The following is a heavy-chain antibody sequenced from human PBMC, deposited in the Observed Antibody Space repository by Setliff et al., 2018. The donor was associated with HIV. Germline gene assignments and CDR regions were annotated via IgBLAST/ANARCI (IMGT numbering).Heavy chain of an antibody. CDR1: GGSASNSRYY. D-gene: IGHD3-22*01. CDR2: IHYNEKT. V-gene: IGHV4-39*01. CDR3: ASRVYYYDSSGYLREEGFDP. Sequence: TSETLSLTCTVSGGSASNSRYYWAWIRQPPGKGLEYIGSIHYNEKTYYNPSLKSRVTISIDTSKNQFSLNLTSVTAADTAVYYCASRVYYYDSSGYLREEGFDPWGQGTLVTAPQ. J-gene: IGHJ5*02.